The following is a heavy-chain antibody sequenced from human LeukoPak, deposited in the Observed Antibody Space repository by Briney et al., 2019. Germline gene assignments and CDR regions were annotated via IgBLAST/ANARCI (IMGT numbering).Heavy chain of an antibody. CDR2: IRYDGSNK. J-gene: IGHJ4*02. D-gene: IGHD1-26*01. Sequence: GRSLRLSCTASGFTFGDYAMSWVRQAPGKGLEWVAFIRYDGSNKYYADSVKGRFTISRDNSKNTLYLQMNSLRAEDTAVYYCAKGPKSVGATTSVDYWGQGTLVTVSS. CDR3: AKGPKSVGATTSVDY. CDR1: GFTFGDYA. V-gene: IGHV3-30*02.